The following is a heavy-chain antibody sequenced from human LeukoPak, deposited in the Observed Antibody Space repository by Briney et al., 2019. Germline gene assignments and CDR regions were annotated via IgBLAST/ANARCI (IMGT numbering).Heavy chain of an antibody. V-gene: IGHV1-2*02. CDR2: INPNTGGT. Sequence: GASVKVSCKASGGTFSNYAISWVRQAPGQGLEWMGWINPNTGGTNYAQKFQGRVTMTRDTSISTAYMDLSRLRSDDTAVYYCVQFELDYWGQGTLVTVSS. CDR1: GGTFSNYA. D-gene: IGHD1-7*01. J-gene: IGHJ4*02. CDR3: VQFELDY.